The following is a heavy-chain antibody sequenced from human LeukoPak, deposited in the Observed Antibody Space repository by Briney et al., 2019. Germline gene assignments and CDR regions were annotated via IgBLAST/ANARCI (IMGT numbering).Heavy chain of an antibody. D-gene: IGHD4-17*01. V-gene: IGHV3-66*04. J-gene: IGHJ4*02. CDR3: ARRGYGDYAPFDY. CDR2: IYSGGST. Sequence: PGGSLRLSCVASGFTFSSYAMSWVRQAPGKGLEWVSVIYSGGSTYYADSVKGRFTISRDNSKNTLYLQMNSLRAEDTAVYYCARRGYGDYAPFDYWGQGTLVTVSS. CDR1: GFTFSSYA.